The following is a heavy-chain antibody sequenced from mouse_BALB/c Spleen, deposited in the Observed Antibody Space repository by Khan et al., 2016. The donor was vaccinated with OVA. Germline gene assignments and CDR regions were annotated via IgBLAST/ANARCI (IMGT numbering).Heavy chain of an antibody. CDR1: GFTFSTYA. Sequence: EVELVESGGDLVKPGGSLKLSCSASGFTFSTYAMSWVRQTPEKRLEWVATISSGGDNIFYPDSVKGRFTISRDNATSTLYLQMSSLRSEDTAMCYEARHNYSPLAYRGQGTLVTVSA. CDR2: ISSGGDNI. CDR3: ARHNYSPLAY. D-gene: IGHD1-1*01. J-gene: IGHJ3*01. V-gene: IGHV5-9-3*01.